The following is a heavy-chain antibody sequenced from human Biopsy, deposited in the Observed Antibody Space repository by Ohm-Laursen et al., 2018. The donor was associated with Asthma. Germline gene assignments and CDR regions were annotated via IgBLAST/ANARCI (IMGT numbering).Heavy chain of an antibody. J-gene: IGHJ4*02. V-gene: IGHV4-39*01. CDR2: ISYTGSA. CDR3: ARHWDWGSFFDY. CDR1: GGYLTGHY. D-gene: IGHD7-27*01. Sequence: SETLSLTCTVYGGYLTGHYWNWIRQPPGKGLEWMGSISYTGSAYHNPSLKSRVTISVDTSKNHFSLKLSSVTAADTAVYYCARHWDWGSFFDYWGQGTPVTVSS.